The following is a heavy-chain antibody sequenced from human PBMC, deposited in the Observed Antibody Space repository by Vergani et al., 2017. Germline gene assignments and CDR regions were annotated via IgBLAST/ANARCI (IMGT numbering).Heavy chain of an antibody. J-gene: IGHJ6*02. Sequence: EVQLVQSGAEVKKPGESLKISCKGSGYSFTSYWIGWVRQMPGKGLEWMGIIYPGDSDTRYSPSFQGQVTISADTSISTAYLQWSSLKASDTAMYYCATQHQSSGTYSYGMDVWGQGTTVTVSS. CDR2: IYPGDSDT. D-gene: IGHD3-10*01. CDR3: ATQHQSSGTYSYGMDV. V-gene: IGHV5-51*01. CDR1: GYSFTSYW.